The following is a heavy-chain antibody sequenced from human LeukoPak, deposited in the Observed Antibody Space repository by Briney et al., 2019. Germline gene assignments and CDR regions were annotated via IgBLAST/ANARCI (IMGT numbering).Heavy chain of an antibody. CDR1: GGSFSGYY. Sequence: SETLSLTCAVYGGSFSGYYWSWIRQPPGKGLEWIGSIYYSGSTYYNPSLKSRVTISVDTSKNQFSLKLSSVTAADTAVYYCARGITMVRGVTDPFDYWGQGTLVTVSS. J-gene: IGHJ4*02. D-gene: IGHD3-10*01. CDR2: IYYSGST. CDR3: ARGITMVRGVTDPFDY. V-gene: IGHV4-34*01.